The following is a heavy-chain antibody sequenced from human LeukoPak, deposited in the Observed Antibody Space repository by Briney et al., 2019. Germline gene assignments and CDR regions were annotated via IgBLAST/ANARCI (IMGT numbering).Heavy chain of an antibody. CDR2: IYHSGST. J-gene: IGHJ4*02. V-gene: IGHV4-30-2*01. CDR1: GGSISSGGYY. CDR3: ARDPANYYDSSGYSPDS. D-gene: IGHD3-22*01. Sequence: SQTLSLTCTVSGGSISSGGYYWSWIRQPPGKGLEWIGYIYHSGSTYYNPSLKSRVTISVDRSKNQFSLKLSSVTAADTAVYYCARDPANYYDSSGYSPDSWGQGTLVTVSS.